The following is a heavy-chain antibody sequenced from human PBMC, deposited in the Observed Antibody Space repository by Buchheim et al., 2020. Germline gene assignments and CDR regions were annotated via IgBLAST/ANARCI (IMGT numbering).Heavy chain of an antibody. CDR3: AKGRMVVAGLDY. V-gene: IGHV3-30*18. CDR2: ISYDGSNK. Sequence: QVQLVESGGGVVQPGRSLRLSCAASGFTFSSYGMHWVRQAPGKGLEWVGVISYDGSNKYYADSVKGRFTISRDNSKNTLYLQMNSLRAEDTAVYYCAKGRMVVAGLDYWGQGTL. CDR1: GFTFSSYG. J-gene: IGHJ4*02. D-gene: IGHD2-15*01.